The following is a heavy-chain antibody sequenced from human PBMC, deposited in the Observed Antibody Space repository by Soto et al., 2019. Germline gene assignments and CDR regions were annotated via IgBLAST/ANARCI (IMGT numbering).Heavy chain of an antibody. Sequence: XESLNISCKGSGYSFTSYWIGWVRQMPGKGLEWMGIIYPGDSDTRYSPSFQGQVTISADKSISTAYLQWSSLKASDTAIYYCARHGFYGDYSSNYFDPWGQGTLVTVSS. J-gene: IGHJ5*02. CDR2: IYPGDSDT. V-gene: IGHV5-51*01. D-gene: IGHD4-17*01. CDR3: ARHGFYGDYSSNYFDP. CDR1: GYSFTSYW.